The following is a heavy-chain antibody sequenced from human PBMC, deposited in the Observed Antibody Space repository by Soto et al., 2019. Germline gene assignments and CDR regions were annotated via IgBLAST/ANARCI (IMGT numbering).Heavy chain of an antibody. CDR3: ARDAHGSWYNWFDP. D-gene: IGHD6-13*01. V-gene: IGHV4-59*01. CDR2: IYYSGRT. CDR1: GGSISGYD. Sequence: LETLSLTCTVSGGSISGYDWSWIRQPPGKGLEWIGYIYYSGRTNYNPSLKSRVTISVDTSKNRFSLKLSSVTAADTAVYYSARDAHGSWYNWFDPWGQGPLVTVSS. J-gene: IGHJ5*02.